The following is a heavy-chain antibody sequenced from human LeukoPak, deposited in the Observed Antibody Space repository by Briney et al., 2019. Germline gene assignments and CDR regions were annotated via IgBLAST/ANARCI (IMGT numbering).Heavy chain of an antibody. V-gene: IGHV1-2*02. CDR3: ARFNSSSS. D-gene: IGHD6-6*01. CDR1: GYTFTGYY. J-gene: IGHJ5*02. CDR2: INPNSGGT. Sequence: ASVTVSCKASGYTFTGYYMHWVRQAPGQGLEWMGWINPNSGGTKYAQKFQGRVTMTRDTSISTAYMELSRLRSDDTAVYYCARFNSSSSWGQGTLVTVSS.